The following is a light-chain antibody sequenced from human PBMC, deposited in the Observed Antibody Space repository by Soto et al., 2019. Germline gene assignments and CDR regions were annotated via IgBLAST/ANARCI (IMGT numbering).Light chain of an antibody. V-gene: IGKV3D-20*02. CDR1: QSVSSSY. CDR3: QQRNKWPPVT. J-gene: IGKJ4*01. Sequence: EVVLTQSPVTLSLSPGERATLSCRASQSVSSSYLAWYQQKPGQAPRLLIYGASSRATGIPDRFSGSGSGTDFTLTISSLEPEDFAVYYCQQRNKWPPVTFGGGTKVDIK. CDR2: GAS.